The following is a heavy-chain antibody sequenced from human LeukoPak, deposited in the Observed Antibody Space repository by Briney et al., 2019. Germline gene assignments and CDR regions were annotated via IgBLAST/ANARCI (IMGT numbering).Heavy chain of an antibody. D-gene: IGHD3-10*01. CDR2: IIPIFGTA. J-gene: IGHJ4*02. CDR3: ARDDGLWFGEYRGFDY. V-gene: IGHV1-69*05. Sequence: ASVKVSCKASGGTFSSYAISWVRQAPGQGLEWMGRIIPIFGTANYAQKFQGRVTITTDESTSTAYMELSSLRSEDTAVYYCARDDGLWFGEYRGFDYWGRGTLVTVSS. CDR1: GGTFSSYA.